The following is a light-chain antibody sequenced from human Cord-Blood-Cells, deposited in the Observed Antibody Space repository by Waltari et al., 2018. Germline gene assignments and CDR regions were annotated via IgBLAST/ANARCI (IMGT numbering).Light chain of an antibody. CDR3: CSYAGSSTLV. J-gene: IGLJ2*01. CDR2: EGS. CDR1: SSGVGSYNL. Sequence: QSALTQPASVSGSPGQSITISCTGTSSGVGSYNLVSWYQPHPGKAPKLIIYEGSKRPSGVSNRFSGSKSGNTASLTISGLQAEDEADYYCCSYAGSSTLVFGGGTKLTVL. V-gene: IGLV2-23*01.